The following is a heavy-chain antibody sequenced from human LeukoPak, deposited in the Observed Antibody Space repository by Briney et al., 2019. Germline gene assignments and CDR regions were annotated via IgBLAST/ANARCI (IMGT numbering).Heavy chain of an antibody. CDR1: GYTFTSYY. D-gene: IGHD2-15*01. CDR3: ARTQGCSGGSCYRLYYYYMDV. Sequence: ASVKVSCKASGYTFTSYYMHWVRQAPGQGLEWMGIINPSGGSTSYAQKFQGRVTMTRDTSTSTVYMELSSLRSEDTAVYYCARTQGCSGGSCYRLYYYYMDVWGKGTTVTVSS. V-gene: IGHV1-46*01. CDR2: INPSGGST. J-gene: IGHJ6*03.